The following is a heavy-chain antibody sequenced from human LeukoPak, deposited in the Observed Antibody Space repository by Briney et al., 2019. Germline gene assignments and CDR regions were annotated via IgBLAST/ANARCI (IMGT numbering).Heavy chain of an antibody. CDR3: ARGFRTFDN. Sequence: PSETLSLTCAVYGGSFSGYYWSWIRQPPGKGLEWIGEINHSGSTNYNPSLKSRVTISVDTSKNQFSLKLSSVTAADTAVYYCARGFRTFDNWGQGILLTVSS. CDR2: INHSGST. V-gene: IGHV4-34*01. CDR1: GGSFSGYY. J-gene: IGHJ4*02.